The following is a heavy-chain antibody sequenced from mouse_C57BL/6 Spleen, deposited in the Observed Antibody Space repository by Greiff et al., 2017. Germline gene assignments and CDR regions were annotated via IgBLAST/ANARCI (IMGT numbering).Heavy chain of an antibody. Sequence: QVQLQQPGAELVKPGASVKMSCKASGYTFTSYWITWVKQRPGQGLEWIGDIYPGSGSTNYNEKFKSKATLTVDTSYSTAYMQLSSLTSEDSAVXYCARGAYGYDVTWFAYWGQGTLVTVSA. CDR3: ARGAYGYDVTWFAY. CDR2: IYPGSGST. J-gene: IGHJ3*01. D-gene: IGHD2-2*01. CDR1: GYTFTSYW. V-gene: IGHV1-55*01.